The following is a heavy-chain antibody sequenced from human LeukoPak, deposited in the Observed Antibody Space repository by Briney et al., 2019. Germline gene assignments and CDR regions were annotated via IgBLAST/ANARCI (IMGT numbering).Heavy chain of an antibody. CDR3: ATPHCTTTSCYIDY. D-gene: IGHD2-2*02. CDR1: GYTFTSYW. CDR2: IYPGDSDT. J-gene: IGHJ4*02. V-gene: IGHV5-51*01. Sequence: GESLKISCKGSGYTFTSYWIGWVRQMPGQGLEWMGIIYPGDSDTRYSPSFQGQVTISADKSISTAYLQWSSLKASDTAMYYCATPHCTTTSCYIDYWGQGTLVTVSS.